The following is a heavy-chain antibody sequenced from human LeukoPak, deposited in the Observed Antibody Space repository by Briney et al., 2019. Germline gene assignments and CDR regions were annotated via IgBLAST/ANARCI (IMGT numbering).Heavy chain of an antibody. CDR1: GNTLRELP. CDR2: FDPENAEI. CDR3: ATRGSDFWSGFDY. D-gene: IGHD3-3*01. V-gene: IGHV1-24*01. J-gene: IGHJ4*02. Sequence: ASVKVSSTLSGNTLRELPIQWVRQAGGKGLEWMAGFDPENAEIVYAQNFQGRVTMTEDTSTNTAYMELTSLTSDDTALYYCATRGSDFWSGFDYWGQGTQVTVSS.